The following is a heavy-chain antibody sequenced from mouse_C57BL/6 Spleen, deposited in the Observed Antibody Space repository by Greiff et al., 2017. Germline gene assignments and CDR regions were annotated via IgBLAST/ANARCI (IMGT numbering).Heavy chain of an antibody. V-gene: IGHV5-6*01. Sequence: DVQLVESGGDLVKPGGSLKLSCAASGFTFSSYGMSWVRQTPDKRLEWVATISSGGSYTYYPDSVKGRFTISRDNAKNTLYLQMSSLKSEDTAMYYCARGDLLWDYWGQGTTLTVSS. D-gene: IGHD2-1*01. J-gene: IGHJ2*01. CDR2: ISSGGSYT. CDR1: GFTFSSYG. CDR3: ARGDLLWDY.